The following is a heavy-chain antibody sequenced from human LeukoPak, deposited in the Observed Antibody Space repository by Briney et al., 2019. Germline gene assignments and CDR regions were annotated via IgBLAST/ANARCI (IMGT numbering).Heavy chain of an antibody. CDR2: INPNSGGT. Sequence: ASVKVSCKASGYTFTGYNMPWVRQAPGQGLEGWGRINPNSGGTNYAQKFQGRVTMTRDTSISTAYMELNRLNSDDTAVYYCARDGEQWLPLDYWGQGTLVTVSS. CDR3: ARDGEQWLPLDY. D-gene: IGHD6-19*01. V-gene: IGHV1-2*06. CDR1: GYTFTGYN. J-gene: IGHJ4*02.